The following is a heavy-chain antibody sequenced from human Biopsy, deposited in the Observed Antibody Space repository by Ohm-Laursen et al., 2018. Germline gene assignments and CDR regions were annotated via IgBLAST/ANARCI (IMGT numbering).Heavy chain of an antibody. CDR1: GFTFGDYT. CDR2: IHGSGRT. CDR3: AGAGGHSF. D-gene: IGHD3-16*01. Sequence: SLRLSCTASGFTFGDYTMSWVRQAPGKGLEWVSMIHGSGRTDYADSVKGRFTVSRDNSKDTVYLQMNVLRVDDTAMYYCAGAGGHSFWGQGALVTVSS. V-gene: IGHV3-66*01. J-gene: IGHJ4*02.